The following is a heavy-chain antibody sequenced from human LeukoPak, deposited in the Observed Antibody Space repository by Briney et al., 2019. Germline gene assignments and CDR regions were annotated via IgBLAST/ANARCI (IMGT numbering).Heavy chain of an antibody. J-gene: IGHJ4*02. CDR3: ARGARGTRTSYYFDY. D-gene: IGHD2-8*01. V-gene: IGHV4-39*07. CDR1: GGSISSSSYY. CDR2: IYYSGST. Sequence: PSETLSLTCTVSGGSISSSSYYWGWIRQPPGKGLEWIGRIYYSGSTYYNPSLKSRVTISVDTSKNQFSLKLSSVTAADTAVYYCARGARGTRTSYYFDYWGQGTLVTVSS.